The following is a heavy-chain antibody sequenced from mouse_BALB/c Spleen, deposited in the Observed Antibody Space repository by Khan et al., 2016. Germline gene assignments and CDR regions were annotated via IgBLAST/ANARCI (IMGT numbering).Heavy chain of an antibody. V-gene: IGHV3-2*02. CDR2: IGYSGST. D-gene: IGHD1-2*01. CDR1: GYSIPSDYA. CDR3: ALLRLAY. J-gene: IGHJ3*01. Sequence: QLEESGPGLVKPSQSLSLTCTVTGYSIPSDYAWNWIRQFPGNKLEWMGYIGYSGSTSYNPSPKSRISSTRDSSKNQFFLQLNSVTTEDTATYYCALLRLAYWGQGTLVTVSA.